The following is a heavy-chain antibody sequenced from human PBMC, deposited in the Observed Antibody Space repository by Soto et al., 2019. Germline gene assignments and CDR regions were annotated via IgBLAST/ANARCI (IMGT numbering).Heavy chain of an antibody. V-gene: IGHV1-18*01. CDR2: VSAYNGNT. CDR1: GYTFTSYG. J-gene: IGHJ4*02. D-gene: IGHD6-13*01. CDR3: ARDVEAAAGIRNRIDY. Sequence: GASVKVSCKASGYTFTSYGISWVRQAPGQGLEWMGWVSAYNGNTSYAQKLQGRVTMTTDTSTSTAYMELRSLRSDDTAVYYCARDVEAAAGIRNRIDYWGQGTLVIVSS.